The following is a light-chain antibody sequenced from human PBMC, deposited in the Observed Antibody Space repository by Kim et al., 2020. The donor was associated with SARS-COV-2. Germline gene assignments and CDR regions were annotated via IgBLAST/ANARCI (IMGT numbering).Light chain of an antibody. CDR1: QSIRSS. Sequence: PGARATLSCRASQSIRSSLAWYQQRPGQAPRLLIYDASNRATGIPARFSGSGSGTDFTLIISGLEPEDFAVYYCQQRNNWPPKVTFGGGTKVDIK. CDR2: DAS. V-gene: IGKV3-11*01. CDR3: QQRNNWPPKVT. J-gene: IGKJ4*01.